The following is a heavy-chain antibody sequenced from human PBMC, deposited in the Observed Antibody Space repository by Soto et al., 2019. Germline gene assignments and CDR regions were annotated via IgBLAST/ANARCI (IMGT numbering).Heavy chain of an antibody. D-gene: IGHD6-13*01. CDR3: AIPGAGDFDF. CDR2: IYHSRTT. V-gene: IGHV4-4*02. Sequence: QVQLQESGPGLVKPSGTLALTCAVSGASMSTTDWWSWVRQPPGKGLEWIGEIYHSRTTNYNPPRKSRLTMSVDKFKHHFSLTLTSVSAADPAVYYCAIPGAGDFDFWGQGTLVTVTS. CDR1: GASMSTTDW. J-gene: IGHJ4*02.